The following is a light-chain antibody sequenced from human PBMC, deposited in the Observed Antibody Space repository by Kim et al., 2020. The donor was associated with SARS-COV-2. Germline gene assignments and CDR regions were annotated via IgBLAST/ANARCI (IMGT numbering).Light chain of an antibody. Sequence: LPPGERATLSCRASQSVSSNLAWYQQKPGQAPRLLIDGASNRATGIPARFSGSGSGTDFTLTISSLEPEDFAVYYCQQRNNWPLSLGGGNKVDIK. V-gene: IGKV3-11*01. J-gene: IGKJ4*01. CDR1: QSVSSN. CDR3: QQRNNWPLS. CDR2: GAS.